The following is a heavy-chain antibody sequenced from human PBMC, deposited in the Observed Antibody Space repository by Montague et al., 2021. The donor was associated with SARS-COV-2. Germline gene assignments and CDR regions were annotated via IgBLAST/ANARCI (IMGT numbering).Heavy chain of an antibody. Sequence: ETRSLTCAVYGGSFSDYYWSWIRQPPGKGLEWIGEINHRGTSNYNPSLKSRVSISVDTSKNQFSLYLSSVTAADTAVYYCARGRQHFNMIVVVMTGGEYYFDYWGQGTLVTVSS. CDR2: INHRGTS. J-gene: IGHJ4*02. V-gene: IGHV4-34*01. CDR1: GGSFSDYY. CDR3: ARGRQHFNMIVVVMTGGEYYFDY. D-gene: IGHD3-22*01.